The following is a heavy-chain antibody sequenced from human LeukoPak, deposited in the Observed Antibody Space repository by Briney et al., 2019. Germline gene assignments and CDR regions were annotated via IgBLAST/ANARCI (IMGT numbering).Heavy chain of an antibody. V-gene: IGHV4-4*07. D-gene: IGHD6-19*01. CDR1: GGSTSSYY. J-gene: IGHJ5*02. CDR2: IYTSGST. Sequence: PSETLSLTCTVSGGSTSSYYWSWIRQSPGKGLEWIGRIYTSGSTNYNPSLKSRVTISVDTSKNQFSLKLSSVTAADTAVYYCARSSSSGWGFRFDPWGQGTLVTVSS. CDR3: ARSSSSGWGFRFDP.